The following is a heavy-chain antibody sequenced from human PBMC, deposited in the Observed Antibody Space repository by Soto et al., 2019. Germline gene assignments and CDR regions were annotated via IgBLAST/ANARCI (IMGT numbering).Heavy chain of an antibody. CDR2: IDNAGTDS. CDR3: ARGWLGPDV. Sequence: EVQLVESGGGLVQPGGSLRLSCAASGFTLSGRSMHWVRQAPGKGLVWVSGIDNAGTDSTYADSVKGRFTSSRDNAKNMLYLQMNSRRVEDTAVYYCARGWLGPDVWGKGTTVTVSS. D-gene: IGHD5-12*01. V-gene: IGHV3-74*01. J-gene: IGHJ6*04. CDR1: GFTLSGRS.